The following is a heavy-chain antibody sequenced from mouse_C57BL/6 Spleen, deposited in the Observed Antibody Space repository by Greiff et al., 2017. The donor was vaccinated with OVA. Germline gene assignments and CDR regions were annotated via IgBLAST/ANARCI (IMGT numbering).Heavy chain of an antibody. CDR1: GYTFTDYY. CDR2: INPYNGGT. J-gene: IGHJ1*03. Sequence: EVQLQQSGPVLVKPGASVKMSCKASGYTFTDYYMNWVKQSHGKSLEWIGVINPYNGGTSYNQKFKGKATLTVDKSSRTAYMELNSLTSEESAVYYCARGSYYGSSYWYFDVWGTGTTVTVSS. CDR3: ARGSYYGSSYWYFDV. V-gene: IGHV1-19*01. D-gene: IGHD1-1*01.